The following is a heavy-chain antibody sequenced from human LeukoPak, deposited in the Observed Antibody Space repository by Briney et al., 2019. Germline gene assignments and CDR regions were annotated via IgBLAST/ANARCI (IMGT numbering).Heavy chain of an antibody. V-gene: IGHV3-30-3*01. CDR1: GFTFSSYA. CDR2: ISYDGSNK. Sequence: AGGSLRLSCAASGFTFSSYAMHWVRQAPGKGLEWVAVISYDGSNKYYADSVKGRFTISRDNSKNTLYVQVNSLRGEDTAVYYCARATNYNILTGIGTYGMDVWGQGTTVTVSS. CDR3: ARATNYNILTGIGTYGMDV. D-gene: IGHD3-9*01. J-gene: IGHJ6*02.